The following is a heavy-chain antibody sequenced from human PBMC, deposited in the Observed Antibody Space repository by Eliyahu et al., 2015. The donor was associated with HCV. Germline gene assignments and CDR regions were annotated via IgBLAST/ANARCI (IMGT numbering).Heavy chain of an antibody. CDR2: ISYDGSNK. Sequence: QVQLVESGGGVVQPGRSLRLSCAASGFTFSSXGMHWVRQAPGKGLEWVAVISYDGSNKYYADSVKGRFTISRDNSKNTLYLQMNSLRAEDTAVYYCARSPIPGVVPAAMGGWFDPWGQGTLVTVSS. CDR1: GFTFSSXG. J-gene: IGHJ5*02. D-gene: IGHD2-2*01. V-gene: IGHV3-30*03. CDR3: ARSPIPGVVPAAMGGWFDP.